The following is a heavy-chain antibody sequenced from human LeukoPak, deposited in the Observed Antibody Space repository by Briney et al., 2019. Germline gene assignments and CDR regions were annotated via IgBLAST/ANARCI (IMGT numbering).Heavy chain of an antibody. D-gene: IGHD5-12*01. J-gene: IGHJ3*02. CDR2: IYSGGST. CDR1: GFTVSSNY. V-gene: IGHV3-53*01. CDR3: ARDMDIVATIRGDAFDI. Sequence: PGGSLRLSCAASGFTVSSNYMSWVRQAPGKGLEWVSVIYSGGSTYYADSVKGRFTISRDNSKNTLYLQMNSLRAEDTAVYYCARDMDIVATIRGDAFDIWGQGTMVTVSS.